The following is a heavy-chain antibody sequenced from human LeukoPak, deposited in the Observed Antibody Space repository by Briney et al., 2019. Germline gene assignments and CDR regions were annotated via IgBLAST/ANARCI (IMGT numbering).Heavy chain of an antibody. CDR2: IIPIFGTA. D-gene: IGHD3-10*01. CDR1: GYTFTSYG. CDR3: ARGTPSGTLWVPFDY. V-gene: IGHV1-69*13. J-gene: IGHJ4*02. Sequence: GASVKVSCKASGYTFTSYGISWVRQAPGQGLEWMGGIIPIFGTANYAQKFQGRVTITADESTSTAYMELSSLRSEDTAVYYCARGTPSGTLWVPFDYWGQGTLVTVSS.